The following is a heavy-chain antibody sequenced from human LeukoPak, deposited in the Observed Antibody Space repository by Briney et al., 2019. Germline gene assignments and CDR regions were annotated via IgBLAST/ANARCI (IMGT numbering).Heavy chain of an antibody. Sequence: GGSLRLSCAASGFTFSDYAMTWVRQAPGKGLEWVSLISDTGDTTEHADSVKGRFTISRDNSKNILFLQMDNLRAEDTAIYYCAKGRGFRVWDPWDNWGQGTLITVSS. CDR2: ISDTGDTT. CDR3: AKGRGFRVWDPWDN. CDR1: GFTFSDYA. V-gene: IGHV3-23*01. D-gene: IGHD3-16*01. J-gene: IGHJ4*02.